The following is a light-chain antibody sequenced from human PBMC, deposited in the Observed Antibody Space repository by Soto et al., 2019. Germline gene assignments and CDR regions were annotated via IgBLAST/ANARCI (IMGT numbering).Light chain of an antibody. CDR1: QSFSSTY. V-gene: IGKV3-20*01. Sequence: EFVLTQSPGTLSLSPGERATLSCRASQSFSSTYLAWYQQKPGQAPRLLIYGASSRATGIPDRFSGGGSGTDFSLTISRLDPEDFAVYYCQQYSSSPITFGQGTRLENK. CDR2: GAS. CDR3: QQYSSSPIT. J-gene: IGKJ5*01.